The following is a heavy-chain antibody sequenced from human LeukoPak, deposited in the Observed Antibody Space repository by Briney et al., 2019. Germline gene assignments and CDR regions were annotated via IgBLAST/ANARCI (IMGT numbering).Heavy chain of an antibody. CDR1: GFTFSSYG. Sequence: GRSLRLSCAASGFTFSSYGMHWVRQAPGKGLEWVAVISYDGSNKYYADSVKGRFTISRDNSKNTLYLRMNSLRAEDTAVYYCAKAYSRYSSGWYFGDYWGQGTLVTVSS. D-gene: IGHD6-19*01. V-gene: IGHV3-30*18. J-gene: IGHJ4*02. CDR2: ISYDGSNK. CDR3: AKAYSRYSSGWYFGDY.